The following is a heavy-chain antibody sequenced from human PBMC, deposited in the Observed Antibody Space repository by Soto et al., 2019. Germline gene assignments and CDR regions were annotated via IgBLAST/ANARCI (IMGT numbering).Heavy chain of an antibody. CDR2: INACGGST. V-gene: IGHV1-46*01. CDR1: GYTFTSYG. J-gene: IGHJ4*02. D-gene: IGHD3-22*01. Sequence: ASVKVSCKASGYTFTSYGISWVRQAPGQGLEWMGIINACGGSTNYAQKFQGRVTMTRDTSTSTVYMELSSLRSEDTAVYYCARGVYYYDSSGTGHFDYWGQGTLVTVSS. CDR3: ARGVYYYDSSGTGHFDY.